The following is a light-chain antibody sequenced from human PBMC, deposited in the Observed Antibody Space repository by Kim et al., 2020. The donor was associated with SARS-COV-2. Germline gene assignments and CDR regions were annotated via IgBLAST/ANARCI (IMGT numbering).Light chain of an antibody. CDR3: QQYDNLPLT. Sequence: SASVGDRVTITCQARQDITNYLNWYQHKPGKAPKLLIYDASNLKTGVPSRFSGSGSGTDFTFTISNLQPEDIATYYCQQYDNLPLTFGGGTKVEI. V-gene: IGKV1-33*01. CDR2: DAS. J-gene: IGKJ4*01. CDR1: QDITNY.